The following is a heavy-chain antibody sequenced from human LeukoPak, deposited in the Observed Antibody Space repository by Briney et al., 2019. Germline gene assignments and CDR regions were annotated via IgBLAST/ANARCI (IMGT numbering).Heavy chain of an antibody. V-gene: IGHV4-34*01. J-gene: IGHJ4*02. CDR1: GGSFSGYY. CDR2: INHSGST. Sequence: SETLSLTCAVYGGSFSGYYWSWIRQPPGKGLEWIGEINHSGSTNYNPSLKSRVTISVDTSKDQFSLKLSSVTAADTAVYYCARGAYYYGSGSRPAPFFDYWGQGTLVTVSS. D-gene: IGHD3-10*01. CDR3: ARGAYYYGSGSRPAPFFDY.